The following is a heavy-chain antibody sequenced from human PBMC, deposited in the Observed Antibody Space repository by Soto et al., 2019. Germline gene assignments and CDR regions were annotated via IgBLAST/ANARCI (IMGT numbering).Heavy chain of an antibody. D-gene: IGHD2-2*01. CDR3: ARVDYCSSTSCYNSGFDP. V-gene: IGHV4-30-4*01. Sequence: TLSLTGTVSVGSISSGDYYWSWILQPPGRGLEWIGYIYYSGSTYYNPSLKSRVTISVDTSKNQFSLKLSSVTAADTAVYYCARVDYCSSTSCYNSGFDPWGQGTLVT. J-gene: IGHJ5*02. CDR1: VGSISSGDYY. CDR2: IYYSGST.